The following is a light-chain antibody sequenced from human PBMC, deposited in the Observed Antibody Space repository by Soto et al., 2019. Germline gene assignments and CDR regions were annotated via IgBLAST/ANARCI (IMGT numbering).Light chain of an antibody. CDR3: SSWDDSLNGVV. CDR1: TSNIGSKT. Sequence: QAVLTQPPSASGTPGQKVTVSCSGSTSNIGSKTVNWYQQLPGTAPILLIYGDNQRPSGVPDRFSGSKSGTSASLAISGLQSGDEADYYCSSWDDSLNGVVLGGGTKLTVL. V-gene: IGLV1-44*01. CDR2: GDN. J-gene: IGLJ2*01.